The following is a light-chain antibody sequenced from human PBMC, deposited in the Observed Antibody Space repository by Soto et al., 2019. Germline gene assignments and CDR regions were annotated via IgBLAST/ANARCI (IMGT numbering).Light chain of an antibody. CDR1: QDIRNY. CDR3: QHYDNFLT. V-gene: IGKV1-33*01. Sequence: DIQMTQSPSSLSASVGDRVTITCQASQDIRNYLNWYQQKPGKDPKLLIYDASNLETGVPSRFRGSGSGTDFTFTIGSLQPEDVATYYFQHYDNFLTFGGGTKVEIK. CDR2: DAS. J-gene: IGKJ4*01.